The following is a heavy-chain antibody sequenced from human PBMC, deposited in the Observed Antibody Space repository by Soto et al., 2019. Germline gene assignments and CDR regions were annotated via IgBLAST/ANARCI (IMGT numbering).Heavy chain of an antibody. D-gene: IGHD3-10*02. Sequence: QVHLEQWGAGLLKPSETLSLTCAIYNSSLGAFHWTWIRQPPGKGLEWIGELIHGGSTNYNLSLKSRVTSSLDTSKSQFSLHVMSVTAADTAVYYCARSPLSYDYVRQTWREVGDSFDVWGRGTSVTVSS. J-gene: IGHJ3*01. V-gene: IGHV4-34*02. CDR2: LIHGGST. CDR3: ARSPLSYDYVRQTWREVGDSFDV. CDR1: NSSLGAFH.